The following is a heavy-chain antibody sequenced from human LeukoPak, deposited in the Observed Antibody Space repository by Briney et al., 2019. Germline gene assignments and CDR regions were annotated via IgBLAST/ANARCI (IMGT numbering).Heavy chain of an antibody. Sequence: SETLSLTCTVSGGSISSSSYYWGWIRQPPGKGLEWIGSIYYSGSTYYNPSLKSRVTISVDTSKNQFSLKLSSVTAADTAVYYCARQLYSRGEFDYWGQETLVTVSS. CDR2: IYYSGST. D-gene: IGHD6-13*01. V-gene: IGHV4-39*01. J-gene: IGHJ4*02. CDR1: GGSISSSSYY. CDR3: ARQLYSRGEFDY.